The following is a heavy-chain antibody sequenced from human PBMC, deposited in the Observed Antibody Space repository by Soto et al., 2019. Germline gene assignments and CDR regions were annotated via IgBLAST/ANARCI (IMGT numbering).Heavy chain of an antibody. D-gene: IGHD2-2*01. CDR2: INPSGGST. J-gene: IGHJ6*02. CDR3: ARDCYDREYYYGMDV. CDR1: GYTFTSYY. V-gene: IGHV1-46*01. Sequence: ASVKVSCKASGYTFTSYYMHWVRQAPGQGLEWMGIINPSGGSTSYAQKFQGRVTMTRDTSTSTVYMELSSLRSEDTAVYYCARDCYDREYYYGMDVWGQGTTVTVSS.